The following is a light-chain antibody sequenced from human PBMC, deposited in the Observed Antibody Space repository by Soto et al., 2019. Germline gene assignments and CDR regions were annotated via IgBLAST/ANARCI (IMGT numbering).Light chain of an antibody. CDR3: SSYSNTTTLYV. CDR2: NVF. Sequence: QSALTQPASVSGSPGQSITISCTGTSRDVGGYNYVSWYQKNPGKAPKLMIYNVFNRPSGVSDRFSGSKSGNTASLTIPGLQAEDEADYYCSSYSNTTTLYVFGTGTKVT. V-gene: IGLV2-14*03. CDR1: SRDVGGYNY. J-gene: IGLJ1*01.